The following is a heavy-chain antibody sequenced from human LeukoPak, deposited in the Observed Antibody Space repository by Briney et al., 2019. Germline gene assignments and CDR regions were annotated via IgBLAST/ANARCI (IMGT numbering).Heavy chain of an antibody. CDR3: AKDVEMATVDDAFDI. Sequence: GGSLRLSCAASGFTFSSYGMHWVRQAPGKGLEWVAVISYDGSNKYYADSVKGRFTISRDNSKNTLYLQMNSLRAEYTAVYYCAKDVEMATVDDAFDIWGQGTMVTVSS. CDR1: GFTFSSYG. CDR2: ISYDGSNK. D-gene: IGHD5-24*01. J-gene: IGHJ3*02. V-gene: IGHV3-30*18.